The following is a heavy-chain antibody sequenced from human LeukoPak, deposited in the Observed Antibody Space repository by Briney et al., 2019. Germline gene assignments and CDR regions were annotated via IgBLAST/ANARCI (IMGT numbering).Heavy chain of an antibody. CDR3: ARGPSVRYYAGSGYYYFDY. D-gene: IGHD3-22*01. CDR1: GGSISSSSYY. CDR2: INHSGST. J-gene: IGHJ4*02. Sequence: SETLSLTCTVSGGSISSSSYYWGWIRQPPGKGLEWIGEINHSGSTNYNPSLKSRVTISLDTSTDQFSLKLSSVTAADTALYFCARGPSVRYYAGSGYYYFDYWGQGTLVTVSS. V-gene: IGHV4-39*07.